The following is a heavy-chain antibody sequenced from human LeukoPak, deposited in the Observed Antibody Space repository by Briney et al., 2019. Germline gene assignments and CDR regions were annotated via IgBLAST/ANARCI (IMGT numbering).Heavy chain of an antibody. CDR2: IYYSGST. CDR1: GGSISSSSYY. CDR3: ARVGILRFLNQAPYYFDY. J-gene: IGHJ4*02. D-gene: IGHD3-3*01. V-gene: IGHV4-39*07. Sequence: PSETLPLTCTVSGGSISSSSYYWGWIRQPPGKGLEWIGSIYYSGSTYYNPSLKSRVTISVDTSKNQFSLKLSSVTAADTAVYYCARVGILRFLNQAPYYFDYWGQGTLVTVSS.